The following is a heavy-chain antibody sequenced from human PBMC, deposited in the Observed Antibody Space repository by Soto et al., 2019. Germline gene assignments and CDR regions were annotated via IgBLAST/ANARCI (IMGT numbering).Heavy chain of an antibody. CDR1: GGSISSYC. CDR2: IHFSGST. CDR3: ASGSQWLVFGF. V-gene: IGHV4-59*01. D-gene: IGHD6-19*01. Sequence: SETLSLTCAVSGGSISSYCWSWIRQSPGKGLEWIGYIHFSGSTKSNPSLKSRVTISVDTSRNQVSLKLSSVTAADMAVYYCASGSQWLVFGFWGQGSLVTVSS. J-gene: IGHJ4*02.